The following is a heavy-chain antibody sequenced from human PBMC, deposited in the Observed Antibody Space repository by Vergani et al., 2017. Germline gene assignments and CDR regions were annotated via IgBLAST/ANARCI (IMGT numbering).Heavy chain of an antibody. V-gene: IGHV3-48*01. Sequence: EVQLVESGGGLVQPGGSLRLSCAASGFTFSSYSMNWVRQAPGKGLEWVSYISSSSSTIYYADSVKGRFTISRDNAKNSLYLQMNSLRAEDTAVYYCARDGXGPYCSGGSCYSRGLYYYYGMDVWGQGTTVTVSS. J-gene: IGHJ6*02. D-gene: IGHD2-15*01. CDR2: ISSSSSTI. CDR1: GFTFSSYS. CDR3: ARDGXGPYCSGGSCYSRGLYYYYGMDV.